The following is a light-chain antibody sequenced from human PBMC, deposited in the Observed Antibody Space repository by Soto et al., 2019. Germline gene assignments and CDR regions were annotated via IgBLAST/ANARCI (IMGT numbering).Light chain of an antibody. CDR3: FSYAGSSTYV. CDR2: EGS. J-gene: IGLJ1*01. Sequence: QSVLTHPASVSWSPGQSITISCAGTSSDVGSYNLVSWYQNHPGKAPKLMIYEGSKRPSGVSNRFSGSKSGNTASLTISGLQAADEADYFCFSYAGSSTYVFGTGTKVTVL. CDR1: SSDVGSYNL. V-gene: IGLV2-23*01.